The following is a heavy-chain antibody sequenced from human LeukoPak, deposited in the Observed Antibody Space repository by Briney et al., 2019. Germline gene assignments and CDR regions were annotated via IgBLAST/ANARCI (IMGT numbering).Heavy chain of an antibody. D-gene: IGHD5-12*01. CDR2: INHSGST. CDR3: ARPAGRWLRPKTNCFDY. J-gene: IGHJ4*02. Sequence: TTSETLSLTCAANGGSFSGYYWSWIPNPPGKGLEWIGEINHSGSTNSNPSLKSRVTVSVDTSKNLFSLKLSSVTAADTAVYYCARPAGRWLRPKTNCFDYWGQGTLVTVSS. CDR1: GGSFSGYY. V-gene: IGHV4-34*01.